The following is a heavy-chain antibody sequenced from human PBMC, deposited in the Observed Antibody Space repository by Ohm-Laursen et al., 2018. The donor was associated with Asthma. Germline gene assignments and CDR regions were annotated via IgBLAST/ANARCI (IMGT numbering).Heavy chain of an antibody. CDR2: ISYDGSNK. J-gene: IGHJ4*02. V-gene: IGHV3-30*18. CDR3: AKLRCSGGSCYSYLDY. CDR1: GFTFSSYG. D-gene: IGHD2-15*01. Sequence: SLRLSCSASGFTFSSYGMHWVRQAPGKGLEWVAVISYDGSNKYYADSVKGRFTISRDNSKNTLYLQMNSLRAEDTAVYYYAKLRCSGGSCYSYLDYWGQGTLVTVSS.